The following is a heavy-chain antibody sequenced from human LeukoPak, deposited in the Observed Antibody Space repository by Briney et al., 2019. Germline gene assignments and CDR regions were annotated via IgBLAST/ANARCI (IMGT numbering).Heavy chain of an antibody. V-gene: IGHV1-2*02. Sequence: ASVKVSCKASGYTFTGYYMHWVRQAPGQGLEWMGWINPNSGGTNYAQKFQGRVTMTRDTSISTAYMELSRLRSDDTAVYYCARVPRGGYYDRDWFDPWGQGTLVTVSS. CDR3: ARVPRGGYYDRDWFDP. CDR1: GYTFTGYY. CDR2: INPNSGGT. J-gene: IGHJ5*02. D-gene: IGHD3-22*01.